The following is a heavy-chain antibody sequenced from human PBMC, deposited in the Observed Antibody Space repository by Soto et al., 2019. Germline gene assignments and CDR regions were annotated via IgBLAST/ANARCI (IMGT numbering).Heavy chain of an antibody. V-gene: IGHV3-23*01. CDR2: ISDSGTKT. Sequence: GGSLRLSCSASGFSITDYAMSWVRQAPGKGLEWVSSISDSGTKTFYGDSVKGRFAISRDTSKNTVYMQMNNLRAEDTALYYCAKDGIRKDDYWGQGTVVTVS. CDR1: GFSITDYA. J-gene: IGHJ4*02. CDR3: AKDGIRKDDY.